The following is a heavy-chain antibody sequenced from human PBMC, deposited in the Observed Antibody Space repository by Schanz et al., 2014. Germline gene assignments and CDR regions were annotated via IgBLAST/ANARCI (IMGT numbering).Heavy chain of an antibody. J-gene: IGHJ5*02. V-gene: IGHV4-59*01. D-gene: IGHD6-13*01. CDR2: IYYSGGT. CDR3: ARGAAAGIYNWFDP. CDR1: GGSMSGYH. Sequence: QVQLQESGPGLVKPSETLSLTCSVSGGSMSGYHWIWIRQPPGRGLEWIGHIYYSGGTHYNPSLERRVTISIDMSKSQFSLTLSTVIAADTAIYFCARGAAAGIYNWFDPWGQGTQVIVSS.